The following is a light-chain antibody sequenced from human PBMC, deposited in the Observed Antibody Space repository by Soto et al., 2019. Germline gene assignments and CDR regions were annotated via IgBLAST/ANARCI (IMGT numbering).Light chain of an antibody. CDR2: DII. CDR1: SSDIGAFTS. Sequence: QSALTQPASVSGSPGQSITISCTGTSSDIGAFTSVSWYQQHPGKAPKLIIYDIIHRPSGVSDRFSGSKSVNTASLTVSGLQPEEEANYYCSSYSRTTTLVVFGGGTKVTVL. V-gene: IGLV2-14*03. CDR3: SSYSRTTTLVV. J-gene: IGLJ2*01.